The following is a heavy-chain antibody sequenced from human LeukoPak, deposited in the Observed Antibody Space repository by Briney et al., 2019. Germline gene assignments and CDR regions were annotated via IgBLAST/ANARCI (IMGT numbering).Heavy chain of an antibody. CDR1: GFSLNSYS. V-gene: IGHV3-21*04. CDR2: ISSRSVYV. D-gene: IGHD2-2*01. CDR3: ARTQCISTRCSHYFDY. J-gene: IGHJ4*02. Sequence: GESLRLSCAASGFSLNSYSMNWVRQAPGKGLEWVSYISSRSVYVFYAESVKGRLTISRDNSKNSLYLQMNSLRAEDTAVYYCARTQCISTRCSHYFDYWGQGTLVTVSS.